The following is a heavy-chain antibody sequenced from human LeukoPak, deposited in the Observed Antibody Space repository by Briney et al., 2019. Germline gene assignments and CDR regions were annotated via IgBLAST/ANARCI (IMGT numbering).Heavy chain of an antibody. J-gene: IGHJ6*03. CDR2: MNPNSGNT. CDR1: GYAFTSYD. Sequence: ASVKVSCKASGYAFTSYDINWVRQATGQGLEWMGWMNPNSGNTGYAQKFQGRVTMTRNTSISTAYMELRSLRSDDTAVYYCARESRAYYYDSSGLNYYYYYMDVWGKGTTVTISS. V-gene: IGHV1-8*01. CDR3: ARESRAYYYDSSGLNYYYYYMDV. D-gene: IGHD3-22*01.